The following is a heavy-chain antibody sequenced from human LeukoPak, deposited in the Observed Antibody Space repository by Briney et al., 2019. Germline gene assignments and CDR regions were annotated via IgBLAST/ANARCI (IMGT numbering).Heavy chain of an antibody. D-gene: IGHD2-15*01. CDR3: ARGYRQCSGGSCYNRKLDY. CDR2: ISAYNGNT. Sequence: ASVKVSCKASGYTSTSYGISWVRQAPGQGLEWIGWISAYNGNTNYAQKLQGRVTMTTDTSTSTAYMELRSLRSDDTAVYYCARGYRQCSGGSCYNRKLDYWGQGTLVTVSS. J-gene: IGHJ4*02. CDR1: GYTSTSYG. V-gene: IGHV1-18*01.